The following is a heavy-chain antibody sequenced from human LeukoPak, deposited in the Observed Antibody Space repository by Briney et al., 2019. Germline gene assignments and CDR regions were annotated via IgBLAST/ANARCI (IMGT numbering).Heavy chain of an antibody. J-gene: IGHJ4*02. D-gene: IGHD3-22*01. CDR2: IYYTGIT. Sequence: SETLSLTCTVSGGSISSSRYYWGWIRQPPGKGLECIGGIYYTGITYYNPSLKSRVTISVDSSKSQFSLKLSSVTAADTAVYYCARQTSIYSDSSGFYNYWGQGILVTVSS. CDR3: ARQTSIYSDSSGFYNY. CDR1: GGSISSSRYY. V-gene: IGHV4-39*01.